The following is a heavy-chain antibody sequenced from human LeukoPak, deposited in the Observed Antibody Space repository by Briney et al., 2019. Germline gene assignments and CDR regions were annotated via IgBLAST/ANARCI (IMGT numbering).Heavy chain of an antibody. CDR3: ARNFYASSGYYLDDFYFDF. CDR1: GFTFSSYA. CDR2: IYYSGST. V-gene: IGHV4-38-2*01. Sequence: GSLRLSCAASGFTFSSYAMSWVRQAPGKGLEWIGSIYYSGSTYYSPSLKSRVTMSVDTSTNQFSLKLISVTAADTALYYCARNFYASSGYYLDDFYFDFWGQGTLVTVSS. D-gene: IGHD3-22*01. J-gene: IGHJ4*02.